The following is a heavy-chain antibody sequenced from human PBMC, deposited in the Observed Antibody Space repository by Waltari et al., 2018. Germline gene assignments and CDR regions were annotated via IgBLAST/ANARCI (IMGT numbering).Heavy chain of an antibody. CDR3: ARYSPSYYYGSGAYYFDY. CDR2: IYYSGST. D-gene: IGHD3-10*01. Sequence: QLQLQESGPGLVKPSETLSLTCTVSGGSISSSSYYWGWIRQPPGTGLEWIGSIYYSGSTYYNPSLKSRVTISGDTSKNQFSLKLSSVTAADTAVYYCARYSPSYYYGSGAYYFDYWGQGTLVTVSS. V-gene: IGHV4-39*01. J-gene: IGHJ4*02. CDR1: GGSISSSSYY.